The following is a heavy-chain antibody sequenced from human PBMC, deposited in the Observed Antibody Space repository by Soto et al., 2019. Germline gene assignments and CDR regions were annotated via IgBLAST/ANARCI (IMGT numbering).Heavy chain of an antibody. Sequence: QPGGSLRLSCTASGFTFGDYAMSWVRQAPGKGLEWVGFIRSKAYGGTTEYAASVKGRFTISRDDSKSIAYLQMNSLKTEDTAVYYSTAGKLYPSLDFDYWGQGTLVTVSS. J-gene: IGHJ4*02. CDR1: GFTFGDYA. CDR3: TAGKLYPSLDFDY. V-gene: IGHV3-49*04. CDR2: IRSKAYGGTT. D-gene: IGHD2-8*01.